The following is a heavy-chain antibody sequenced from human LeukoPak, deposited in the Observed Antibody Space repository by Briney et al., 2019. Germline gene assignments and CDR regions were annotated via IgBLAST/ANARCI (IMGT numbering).Heavy chain of an antibody. V-gene: IGHV4-4*07. J-gene: IGHJ6*03. Sequence: SETLSLTCTVSGGSISSYYWSWIRQPAGEGLEWIGRIYTSGSNNYNPSLKSRVTMSVDTSKNQFSLKLSSVTAADTAVYYCARGNHPARGYYYYMDVWGKGTTVTVSS. CDR3: ARGNHPARGYYYYMDV. CDR1: GGSISSYY. CDR2: IYTSGSN. D-gene: IGHD2/OR15-2a*01.